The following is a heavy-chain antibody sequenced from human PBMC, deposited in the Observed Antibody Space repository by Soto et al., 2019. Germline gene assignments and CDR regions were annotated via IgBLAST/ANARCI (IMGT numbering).Heavy chain of an antibody. V-gene: IGHV2-70*04. CDR2: IDWDDDK. J-gene: IGHJ4*02. CDR1: GFSLSTSGMR. CDR3: AYGSSYYFDY. Sequence: VSGPTLVNPTQTLTLTCTFSGFSLSTSGMRVSWIRQPPGKALEWLARIDWDDDKFYSTSLKTRLTISKDTSKNQVVLTMTNMDPVDTATYYCAYGSSYYFDYWGQGTLVTVSS. D-gene: IGHD6-6*01.